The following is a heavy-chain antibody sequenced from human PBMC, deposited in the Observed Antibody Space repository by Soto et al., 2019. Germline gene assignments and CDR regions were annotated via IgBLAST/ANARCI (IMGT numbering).Heavy chain of an antibody. J-gene: IGHJ5*02. CDR3: AATPDFWSGYYKGQAGWDWFDP. CDR1: GGSISSYY. D-gene: IGHD3-3*01. Sequence: SETLSLTCTVSGGSISSYYWSWIRQPPGKGLEWIGYIYCSGSTNYNPSLKSRVTISVDTSKNQFSLKLSSVTAAATAVYYCAATPDFWSGYYKGQAGWDWFDPWGQGTLVTVSS. CDR2: IYCSGST. V-gene: IGHV4-59*08.